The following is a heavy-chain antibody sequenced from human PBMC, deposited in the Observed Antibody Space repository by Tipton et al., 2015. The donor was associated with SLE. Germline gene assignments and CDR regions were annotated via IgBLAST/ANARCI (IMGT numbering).Heavy chain of an antibody. CDR3: ARGYYYYMDV. CDR2: IYHSGST. Sequence: RSLRLSCAVSGGSISSGGYSWSWIRQPPGKGLEWIGYIYHSGSTNYNPSLKSRVTISIDTSKNQFSLKLSSVTAADTAVYYCARGYYYYMDVWGKGTTVTVSS. J-gene: IGHJ6*03. V-gene: IGHV4-30-2*01. CDR1: GGSISSGGYS.